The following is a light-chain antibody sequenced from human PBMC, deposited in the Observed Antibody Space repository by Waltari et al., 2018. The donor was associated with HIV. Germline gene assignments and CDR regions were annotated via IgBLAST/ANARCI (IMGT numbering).Light chain of an antibody. CDR3: MQVAQTPT. J-gene: IGKJ4*01. CDR2: LGS. Sequence: DLVMTQSPLSLPVTPGEPASISCRSSQSLLHSNGYNYLDWYLQKPGQSPQLLIYLGSNRASGVPDRFSGSGSGTDFTLKITRVEAEDVGVYYCMQVAQTPTFGGGTKVEIK. V-gene: IGKV2-28*01. CDR1: QSLLHSNGYNY.